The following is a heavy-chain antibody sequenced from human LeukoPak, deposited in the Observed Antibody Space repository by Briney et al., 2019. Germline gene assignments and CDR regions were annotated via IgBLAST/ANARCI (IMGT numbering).Heavy chain of an antibody. Sequence: PGGSLRLSCAATGFTFSSYAMHWVRQAPGKGLEFVSAISSNGGSTFYTNSVKGRFTISRDNSKNTLYLQMGSLGADDTAVYYCARLGYCSRTGCYLDYWGQGTLVTVSS. CDR1: GFTFSSYA. CDR3: ARLGYCSRTGCYLDY. J-gene: IGHJ4*02. V-gene: IGHV3-64*01. CDR2: ISSNGGST. D-gene: IGHD2-2*01.